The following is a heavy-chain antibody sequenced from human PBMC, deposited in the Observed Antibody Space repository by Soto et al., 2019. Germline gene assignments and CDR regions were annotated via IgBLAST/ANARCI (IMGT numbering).Heavy chain of an antibody. CDR2: ISGGGATI. CDR1: GFTFTSYA. Sequence: PGGSLRLSCAASGFTFTSYAMSWVRQAPGKGLEWVSSISGGGATIYYADSVKGRFTISRDNSKNTLYLQMNSLRAEDTAIYYCAKDLVAIIRYFDYWGQGTLVTVSS. D-gene: IGHD5-12*01. CDR3: AKDLVAIIRYFDY. V-gene: IGHV3-23*01. J-gene: IGHJ4*02.